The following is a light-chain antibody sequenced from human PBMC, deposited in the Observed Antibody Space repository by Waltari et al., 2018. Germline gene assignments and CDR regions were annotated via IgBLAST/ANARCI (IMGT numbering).Light chain of an antibody. CDR3: QSYDTSLTVV. Sequence: QSVLTQPPSVSGAPGQRVTISCTGSGPNIGAGHEVHRYHQVPRTAPKLLIYGSTSRPLGVPDRFFGSTSGTSASLTITGLQAEDEGDYYCQSYDTSLTVVFGGGTKLTVL. V-gene: IGLV1-40*01. CDR2: GST. J-gene: IGLJ3*02. CDR1: GPNIGAGHE.